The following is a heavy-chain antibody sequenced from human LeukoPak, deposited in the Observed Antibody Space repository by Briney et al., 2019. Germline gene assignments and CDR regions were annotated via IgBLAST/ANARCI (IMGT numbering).Heavy chain of an antibody. D-gene: IGHD5-18*01. J-gene: IGHJ4*02. CDR1: GFTFSSYW. Sequence: GGSLRLSCAASGFTFSSYWMTWIRQAPGKGLGWVANIKQDGSEKYYVDSVKGRFTISRDNAKNSLYLQMNSLRAEDTAVYYCARDTGGGYSCYDCWGQGTLVTVSS. V-gene: IGHV3-7*01. CDR3: ARDTGGGYSCYDC. CDR2: IKQDGSEK.